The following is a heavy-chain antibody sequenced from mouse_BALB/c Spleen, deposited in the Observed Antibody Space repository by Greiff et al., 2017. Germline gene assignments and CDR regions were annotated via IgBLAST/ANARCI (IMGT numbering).Heavy chain of an antibody. Sequence: QVQLQQSGAELAKPGASVKMSCKASGYTFTSYWMHWVKQRPGQGLEWIGYINPSTGYTEYNQKFKDKATLTADKSSSTAYMQLSSLTSEDSAVYYCARSLTGDYAMDDWGQGTSVTVSS. CDR2: INPSTGYT. CDR3: ARSLTGDYAMDD. J-gene: IGHJ4*01. CDR1: GYTFTSYW. D-gene: IGHD4-1*01. V-gene: IGHV1-7*01.